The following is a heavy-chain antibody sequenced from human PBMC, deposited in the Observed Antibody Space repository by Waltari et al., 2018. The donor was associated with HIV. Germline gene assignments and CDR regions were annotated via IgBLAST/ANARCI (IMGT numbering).Heavy chain of an antibody. D-gene: IGHD1-1*01. Sequence: QVQLVESGGGVVQPGRSLRLSCADSRFTLGTYGMPRVRQAPGKGLEWVAFIAYDGDNKYYADSVKGRCTLSRDNSKNTVYLQINSLRAEDSAVYYCAKDKGGVTYIFDYWGQGTLVTVSS. V-gene: IGHV3-30*18. CDR3: AKDKGGVTYIFDY. J-gene: IGHJ4*02. CDR2: IAYDGDNK. CDR1: RFTLGTYG.